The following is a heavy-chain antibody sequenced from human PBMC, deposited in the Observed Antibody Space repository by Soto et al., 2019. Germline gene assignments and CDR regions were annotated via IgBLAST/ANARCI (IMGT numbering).Heavy chain of an antibody. V-gene: IGHV1-69*02. J-gene: IGHJ6*02. CDR1: GGTFSSYT. CDR3: ARGGGGSSTSPLGASGYGMDV. Sequence: QVQLVQSGAEVKKPGSSVKVSCKASGGTFSSYTISWVRQAPGQGLEWMGRIIPILGIANYAQKFQGRVTITADKSTSTAYMELGSLRSEETAVYYCARGGGGSSTSPLGASGYGMDVWGQGTPVTVSS. CDR2: IIPILGIA. D-gene: IGHD2-2*01.